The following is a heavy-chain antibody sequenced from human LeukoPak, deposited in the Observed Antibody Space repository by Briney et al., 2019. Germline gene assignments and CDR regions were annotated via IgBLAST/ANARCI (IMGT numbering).Heavy chain of an antibody. CDR1: GFTFSSYA. J-gene: IGHJ4*02. CDR2: IGGSGGST. D-gene: IGHD4-17*01. CDR3: AKFPTGYGDFYFDY. Sequence: GGSLRLSCAASGFTFSSYAMSWVRQAPGKGLEWVSAIGGSGGSTYYADSVKGRFTISRDNSKNTLYLQMNSLRAEDTAVYYCAKFPTGYGDFYFDYWGQGTLVTVSS. V-gene: IGHV3-23*01.